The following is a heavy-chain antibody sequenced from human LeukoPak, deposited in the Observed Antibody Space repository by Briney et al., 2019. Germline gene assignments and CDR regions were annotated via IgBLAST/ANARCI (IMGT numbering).Heavy chain of an antibody. Sequence: PGGSLRLSCAASGFTFSNYDMSWVRQAPGRGLEWVSAISSSGGRTYYADSVKGRFTISRDNSKNTVDLQMNSLRVEDTAVYFCAKDKDTPATAQPQRGYFESWGQGTLVTVSA. D-gene: IGHD2-21*02. CDR1: GFTFSNYD. CDR2: ISSSGGRT. V-gene: IGHV3-23*01. J-gene: IGHJ4*02. CDR3: AKDKDTPATAQPQRGYFES.